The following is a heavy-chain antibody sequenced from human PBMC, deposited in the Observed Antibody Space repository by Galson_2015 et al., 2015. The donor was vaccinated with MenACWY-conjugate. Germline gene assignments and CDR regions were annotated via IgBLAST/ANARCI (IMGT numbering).Heavy chain of an antibody. CDR3: AKEFVYASSSFDD. CDR2: LRYDGSYE. Sequence: SLRLSCAAFGFTFSTYGMHWVRQAPGKGLEWVATLRYDGSYERYADSVKGRFSISRDNSKNTLYLQMSSLRAEDTAVYFCAKEFVYASSSFDDWGQGTLVTVSS. CDR1: GFTFSTYG. D-gene: IGHD6-6*01. J-gene: IGHJ4*02. V-gene: IGHV3-30*02.